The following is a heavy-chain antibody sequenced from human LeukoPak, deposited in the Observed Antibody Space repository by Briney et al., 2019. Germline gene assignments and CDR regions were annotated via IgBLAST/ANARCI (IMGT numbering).Heavy chain of an antibody. CDR3: ARAKPKNMVRGLIMRRESRYYFDY. CDR1: GFTVSSNY. CDR2: IYSGGST. Sequence: GGSLRLSCAASGFTVSSNYMSWVRQAPGKGLEWVSVIYSGGSTYYADSVKGRFTISRDNSKSTLYIQMNSLRGEDTAVYYCARAKPKNMVRGLIMRRESRYYFDYWGQGTLVTVSS. D-gene: IGHD3-10*01. V-gene: IGHV3-53*01. J-gene: IGHJ4*02.